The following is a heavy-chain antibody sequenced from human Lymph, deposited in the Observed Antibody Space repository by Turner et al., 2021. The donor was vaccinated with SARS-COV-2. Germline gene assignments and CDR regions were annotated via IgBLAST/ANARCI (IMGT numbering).Heavy chain of an antibody. CDR3: AESPLGEDYFDY. D-gene: IGHD2-21*01. Sequence: VQLLESGGDLVQSGGTLRLCCAASGFTFSNYAMSWVRQAAGEVLECVSDISGSGARTYYADTVKVRFTISRDNTKITLFLQMNSLGADDTSIYYCAESPLGEDYFDYWGQGTLVTVSS. CDR2: ISGSGART. V-gene: IGHV3-23*01. CDR1: GFTFSNYA. J-gene: IGHJ4*02.